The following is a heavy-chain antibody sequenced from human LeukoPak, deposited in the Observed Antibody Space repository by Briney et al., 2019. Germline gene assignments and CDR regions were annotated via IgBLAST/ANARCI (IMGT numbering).Heavy chain of an antibody. V-gene: IGHV4-34*01. CDR3: ARTTRGSTPPYFDY. CDR1: GGSFSGYY. J-gene: IGHJ4*02. D-gene: IGHD3-10*01. Sequence: PSETLPLTCGVYGGSFSGYYWTWIRQSPGKGLEWIGEIHYSGSINHNPFLKSRVTISVDTSKSQFSLKLTSVTAADTAVYYCARTTRGSTPPYFDYWGQGTLVTVSS. CDR2: IHYSGSI.